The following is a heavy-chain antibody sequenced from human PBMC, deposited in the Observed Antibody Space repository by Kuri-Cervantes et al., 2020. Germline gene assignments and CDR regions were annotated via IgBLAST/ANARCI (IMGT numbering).Heavy chain of an antibody. CDR3: ARVGRSASPVVVPAAMSYYYMDV. Sequence: SVKVSCKASGYTFTYRYLHWVRQAPGQALEWMGWITPFNGNTNYAQKFQDRVTITRDRSMSTAYMELSSLRSEDTAVYYCARVGRSASPVVVPAAMSYYYMDVWGKGTTVTVSS. V-gene: IGHV1-45*02. CDR1: GYTFTYRY. J-gene: IGHJ6*03. CDR2: ITPFNGNT. D-gene: IGHD2-2*01.